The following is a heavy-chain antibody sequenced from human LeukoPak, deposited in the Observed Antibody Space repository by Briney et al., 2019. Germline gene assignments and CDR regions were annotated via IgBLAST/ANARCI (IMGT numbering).Heavy chain of an antibody. J-gene: IGHJ4*02. V-gene: IGHV4-59*01. Sequence: SETLSLTCTVSGGSISSYYWSWIRQPPGKGLEWIGYIYYSGSTKYNPSLKSRVTISVDTSKNKFSLKLSSVTAADTAVYYCAKARGIAAAALDYWGQGTLVTVSS. CDR2: IYYSGST. CDR3: AKARGIAAAALDY. D-gene: IGHD6-13*01. CDR1: GGSISSYY.